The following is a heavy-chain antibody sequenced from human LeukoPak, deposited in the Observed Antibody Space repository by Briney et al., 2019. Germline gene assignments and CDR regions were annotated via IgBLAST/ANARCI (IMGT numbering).Heavy chain of an antibody. D-gene: IGHD3-3*01. CDR2: IYTSGRT. V-gene: IGHV4-61*02. J-gene: IGHJ3*02. Sequence: PSETLSLTCTVSGGSISSGSYCWRWIRQPAGKGLEWIVRIYTSGRTNYNPSLKSRVTISVDTSKNQFSLKLSSVTAADTAVYYCARSWGIFGVVRYAFDIWGQGTMVTVSS. CDR1: GGSISSGSYC. CDR3: ARSWGIFGVVRYAFDI.